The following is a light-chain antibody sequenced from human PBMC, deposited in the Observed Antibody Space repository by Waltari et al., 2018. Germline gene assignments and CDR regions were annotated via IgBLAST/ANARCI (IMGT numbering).Light chain of an antibody. CDR3: HHYYIPPLT. CDR2: WAS. CDR1: QSLLSSFNSKTY. J-gene: IGKJ5*01. Sequence: DIVLTQSPDSLAVSLGERATINCKSSQSLLSSFNSKTYIAWYQQKPGQPPKFIINWASFRGSGVPERVSGSGSETDFTLTISSLQAEDVAVYYCHHYYIPPLTFGQGTRLEIK. V-gene: IGKV4-1*01.